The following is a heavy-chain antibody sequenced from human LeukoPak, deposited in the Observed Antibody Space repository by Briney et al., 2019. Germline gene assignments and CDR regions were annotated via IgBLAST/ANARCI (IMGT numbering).Heavy chain of an antibody. CDR1: GFTFSSYA. Sequence: PGGSLRLSCAVSGFTFSSYAMGWVRQAPGKGLEWVSAISGSGGSTYYADSVKGRFTISRDNPKNTLYLQMNSLRAEDTAVYYCARSTTVGAGPYYYYYGMDVWGQGTTVTVSS. V-gene: IGHV3-23*01. J-gene: IGHJ6*02. D-gene: IGHD1-26*01. CDR3: ARSTTVGAGPYYYYYGMDV. CDR2: ISGSGGST.